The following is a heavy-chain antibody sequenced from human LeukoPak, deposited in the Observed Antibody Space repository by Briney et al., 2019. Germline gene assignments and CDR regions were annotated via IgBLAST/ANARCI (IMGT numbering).Heavy chain of an antibody. CDR3: ARPGDSGSYYLAY. D-gene: IGHD1-26*01. CDR2: INHSGSS. Sequence: SETLSLTCAVYGGSFSGYYWSWIRQPPGKGLEWIGEINHSGSSNYSPSLKSRITISVDTFKNQFSLRLSSVTAADTAMYYCARPGDSGSYYLAYWGLGTLVTVSS. V-gene: IGHV4-34*01. J-gene: IGHJ4*02. CDR1: GGSFSGYY.